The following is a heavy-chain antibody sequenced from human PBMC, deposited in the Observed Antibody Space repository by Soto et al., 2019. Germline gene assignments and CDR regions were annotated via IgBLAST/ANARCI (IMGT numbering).Heavy chain of an antibody. CDR1: GFTFSSYD. CDR3: AKDQYYDFWSGYSVRAFDI. J-gene: IGHJ3*02. V-gene: IGHV3-23*01. D-gene: IGHD3-3*01. Sequence: EVQLLESGGGLVQPGGSLRLSCAASGFTFSSYDMSWVRQAPGKGLEWVSAISGSGGSTYYADSVKGRFTISRDNSKNTLYLQMNSLRAEDTAVYYCAKDQYYDFWSGYSVRAFDIWGQGTMVTVSS. CDR2: ISGSGGST.